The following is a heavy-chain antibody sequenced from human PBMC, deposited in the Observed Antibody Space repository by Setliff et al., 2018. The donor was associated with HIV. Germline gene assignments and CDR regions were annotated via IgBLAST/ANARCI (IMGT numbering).Heavy chain of an antibody. D-gene: IGHD3-3*01. CDR3: MRGRSITIFGVAYFDF. J-gene: IGHJ4*02. CDR2: VYHSGTT. CDR1: VTPAALPTT. V-gene: IGHV4-38-2*01. Sequence: AETCPSPAVSLVTPAALPTTGAGSGSPPGKGLEWIGSVYHSGTTYYNPSLKSRVTISVDMSNNQFSLKVTSVTAADTAVYYCMRGRSITIFGVAYFDFWGQGTQVTVSS.